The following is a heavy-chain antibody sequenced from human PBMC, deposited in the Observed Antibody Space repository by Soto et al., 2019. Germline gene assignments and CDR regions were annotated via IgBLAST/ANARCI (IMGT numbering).Heavy chain of an antibody. CDR2: INPNSGGT. J-gene: IGHJ4*02. D-gene: IGHD5-18*01. CDR1: GYTFTSHY. CDR3: AREADSYGSFDY. V-gene: IGHV1-2*04. Sequence: ASVKVSCKASGYTFTSHYMHWVRQAPGQGLERMGWINPNSGGTNYAQKFQGWVTMTRDTSISTAYMELSRLRSDDTAVYYCAREADSYGSFDYWGQGTLVTVSS.